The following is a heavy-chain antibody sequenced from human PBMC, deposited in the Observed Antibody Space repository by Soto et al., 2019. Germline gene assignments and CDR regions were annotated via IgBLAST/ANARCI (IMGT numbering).Heavy chain of an antibody. D-gene: IGHD2-15*01. CDR1: GVSITAYY. CDR3: VRDSGRDGISPGH. V-gene: IGHV4-59*01. Sequence: PSETLSLTCTVSGVSITAYYWSWLRQSPGKGLEWIGYIYHSGDINHNPSLKGRATISLDTSKSQFSLSLTSVTAADTGMYYCVRDSGRDGISPGHWAQGTLVTVSS. CDR2: IYHSGDI. J-gene: IGHJ4*02.